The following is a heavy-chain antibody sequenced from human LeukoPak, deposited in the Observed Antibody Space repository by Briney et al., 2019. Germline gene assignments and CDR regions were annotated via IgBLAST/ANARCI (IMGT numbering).Heavy chain of an antibody. CDR3: AREGASVTTQIDY. V-gene: IGHV3-74*01. J-gene: IGHJ4*02. Sequence: GGSLRLSCAASGFTFSNHWRQWVRQAPGKGLVWVSRTNTDESNKSYADSVRGRFTISRDNAKNTLYLQMNSLRGEDTAMYYCAREGASVTTQIDYWGQGTLVTVSS. CDR1: GFTFSNHW. CDR2: TNTDESNK. D-gene: IGHD4-17*01.